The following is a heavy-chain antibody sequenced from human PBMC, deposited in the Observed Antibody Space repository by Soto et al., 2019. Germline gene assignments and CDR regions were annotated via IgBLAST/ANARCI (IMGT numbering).Heavy chain of an antibody. D-gene: IGHD5-18*01. J-gene: IGHJ4*02. Sequence: EVQLEESGGALVQPGRSLRLSCAASGFTFDDYAMYWVRQVLGTGLEWVSSISWNSGNIGYADSVKGRFTTSRDNAENSLYLQMNILRPEDTALYYCVRSKGGYSYGTPFDYWGQGTLVTVSS. V-gene: IGHV3-9*01. CDR1: GFTFDDYA. CDR2: ISWNSGNI. CDR3: VRSKGGYSYGTPFDY.